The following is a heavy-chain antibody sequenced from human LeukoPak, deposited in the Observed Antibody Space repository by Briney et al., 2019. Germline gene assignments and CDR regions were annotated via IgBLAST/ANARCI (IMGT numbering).Heavy chain of an antibody. V-gene: IGHV4-4*07. J-gene: IGHJ4*02. Sequence: PSETLSLTCTVSGGSIRSYNWSWIRQPAGKGLEWIGRIYTSGSTNYNPSLKRRVTMSVDTSKNQFSLKLSAVTAADTAVYYCARIRSFYDSSGFDYWGQGTLVTVSS. CDR1: GGSIRSYN. CDR2: IYTSGST. CDR3: ARIRSFYDSSGFDY. D-gene: IGHD3-22*01.